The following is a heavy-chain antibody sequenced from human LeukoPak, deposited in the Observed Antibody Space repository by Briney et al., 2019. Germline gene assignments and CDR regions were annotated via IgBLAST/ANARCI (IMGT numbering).Heavy chain of an antibody. V-gene: IGHV4-39*01. CDR1: GDSISSSTDY. CDR3: ARQLYGDFVNYFDP. Sequence: PSETLSLTCTVSGDSISSSTDYWGWIRQPPGGGVEWIGSIDYSGRTYYKPSLKSRVTMSVDTSRSQFSLKLTSVTAADTAVYYCARQLYGDFVNYFDPWGQGTLVTVSS. CDR2: IDYSGRT. D-gene: IGHD4-17*01. J-gene: IGHJ5*02.